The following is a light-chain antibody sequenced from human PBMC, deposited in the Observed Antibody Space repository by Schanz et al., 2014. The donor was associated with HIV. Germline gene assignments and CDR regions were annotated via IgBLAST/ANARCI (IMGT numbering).Light chain of an antibody. Sequence: DIQLTQSPALLSASVGDRVTITCRASQVISNSLAWYQQRPGKAPKVLIYAASTLQRGVPSRFSGSGSGTEFTLTIRSLQPDDFATYYCQHYNSYWTFGQGTKVEIK. CDR1: QVISNS. CDR2: AAS. CDR3: QHYNSYWT. J-gene: IGKJ1*01. V-gene: IGKV1-9*01.